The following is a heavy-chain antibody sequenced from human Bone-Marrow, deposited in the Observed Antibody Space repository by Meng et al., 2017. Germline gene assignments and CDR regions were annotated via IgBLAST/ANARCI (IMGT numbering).Heavy chain of an antibody. CDR2: INNEGNYA. CDR1: GVTFSYYW. V-gene: IGHV3-74*01. CDR3: VITYSDHGSGYYYSL. D-gene: IGHD3-22*01. J-gene: IGHJ4*02. Sequence: GGSLRLSCAASGVTFSYYWMHWVRQAPGKGLVWVSRINNEGNYASYVDSVKGRFTLSRDNAENTLYLQMTSLTAVDTVFYYCVITYSDHGSGYYYSLWGQGTLVTVSS.